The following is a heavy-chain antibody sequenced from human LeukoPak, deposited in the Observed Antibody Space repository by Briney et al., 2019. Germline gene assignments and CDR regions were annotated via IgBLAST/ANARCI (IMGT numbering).Heavy chain of an antibody. D-gene: IGHD3-22*01. CDR2: INPSGGST. J-gene: IGHJ4*02. Sequence: ASVKVSCKASGYTFTSYYMHWGRQAPGQGLEWMGIINPSGGSTSYAQKFQGRVTMTRDTSTSTVYMELSSLRSEDTAVYYCARGEYYYDSSGYYFDYWGQGTLVTVSS. CDR1: GYTFTSYY. V-gene: IGHV1-46*01. CDR3: ARGEYYYDSSGYYFDY.